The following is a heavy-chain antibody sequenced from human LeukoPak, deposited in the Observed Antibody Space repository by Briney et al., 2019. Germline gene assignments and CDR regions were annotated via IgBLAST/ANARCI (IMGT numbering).Heavy chain of an antibody. CDR1: GFSFSTYW. Sequence: QTGGSLRLSCAASGFSFSTYWMSWVRQTPEKGLEFVANIDQGGSVRNYMDSLKGRCTISRDNAKKSLYLEINRLSADDTAVYYFARDPESSSFDLWGRGALVTVSS. D-gene: IGHD6-13*01. V-gene: IGHV3-7*01. CDR2: IDQGGSVR. J-gene: IGHJ4*02. CDR3: ARDPESSSFDL.